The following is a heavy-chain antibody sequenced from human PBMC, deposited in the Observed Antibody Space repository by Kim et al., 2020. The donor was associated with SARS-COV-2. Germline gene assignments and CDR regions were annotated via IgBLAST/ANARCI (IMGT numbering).Heavy chain of an antibody. CDR3: ARHTWAWLDP. J-gene: IGHJ5*02. CDR2: YT. Sequence: YTHYSPSFQGHVTITAEKSIRTAYLQWSRLKSSDTALYYCARHTWAWLDPWGQGTLVTVSS. V-gene: IGHV5-10-1*01. D-gene: IGHD3-16*01.